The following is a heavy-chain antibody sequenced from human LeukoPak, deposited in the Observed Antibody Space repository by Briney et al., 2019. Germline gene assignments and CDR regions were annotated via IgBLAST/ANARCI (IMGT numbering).Heavy chain of an antibody. D-gene: IGHD2-15*01. CDR2: IYTSGST. V-gene: IGHV4-4*07. Sequence: SETLSLTCTVSGGSISSYYWSWIRQPAGKGLEWIGRIYTSGSTNYNPSLKSRVTISVDTSKNQFSLKLSSVTAADTAVYYCARAGGGYCSGGSCYWFDPWGQGTLVTVSS. CDR1: GGSISSYY. CDR3: ARAGGGYCSGGSCYWFDP. J-gene: IGHJ5*02.